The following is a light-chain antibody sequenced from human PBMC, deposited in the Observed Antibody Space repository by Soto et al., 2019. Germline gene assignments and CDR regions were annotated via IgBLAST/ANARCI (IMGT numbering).Light chain of an antibody. CDR2: GAS. CDR1: QSVSSSY. CDR3: QQYGSSPT. V-gene: IGKV3-20*01. J-gene: IGKJ3*01. Sequence: EIVLTQSPGTLSLSPGERATLSCRASQSVSSSYLAWYQQKPGQAPRLLIYGASSGATGIPDRFSGSGSGTDFPLTISRLEPEAFAVYYCQQYGSSPTFGPGTKVDIK.